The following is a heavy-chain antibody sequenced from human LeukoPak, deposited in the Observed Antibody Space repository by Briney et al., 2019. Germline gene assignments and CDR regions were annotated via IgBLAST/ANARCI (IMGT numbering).Heavy chain of an antibody. CDR2: ISGSGGST. Sequence: GSLRLSCAASGFTFSSYAMSWVRQAPGKGLEWVSAISGSGGSTYYADSVKGRFTISRDNSKNTLYLQMNSLRAEDTAVYYCAKDLSRRLGFGELLYKLGAPRXXYXGXDVWGQGTTVTVSS. CDR3: AKDLSRRLGFGELLYKLGAPRXXYXGXDV. CDR1: GFTFSSYA. V-gene: IGHV3-23*01. D-gene: IGHD3-10*01. J-gene: IGHJ6*02.